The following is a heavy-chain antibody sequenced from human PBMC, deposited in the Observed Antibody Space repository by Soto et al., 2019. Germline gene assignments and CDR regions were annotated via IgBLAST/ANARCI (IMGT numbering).Heavy chain of an antibody. Sequence: SETLSLTCTVSGGSISSSSYYWGWIRQPPGKGLEWIGSIYYSGSTYYNPSLKSRVTISVDTSKNQFSLKLSSVTAADTAVYYCAKQQLVLFIGYWGQGTLVTVSS. CDR1: GGSISSSSYY. V-gene: IGHV4-39*01. J-gene: IGHJ4*02. D-gene: IGHD6-13*01. CDR2: IYYSGST. CDR3: AKQQLVLFIGY.